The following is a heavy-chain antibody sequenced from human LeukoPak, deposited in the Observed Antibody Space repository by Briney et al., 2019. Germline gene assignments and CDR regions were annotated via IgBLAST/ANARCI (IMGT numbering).Heavy chain of an antibody. D-gene: IGHD4-17*01. CDR2: IFYSGNT. J-gene: IGHJ4*02. CDR3: ARDVTSVTTYFDY. Sequence: SETLSLTCTASGGSISSSTYYWGWIRQPPGKGLEWIGSIFYSGNTYYKPSLKSRVTISVDTSKNQFSLRLSSVTAADTAVYYCARDVTSVTTYFDYWGQGTLVTVSS. V-gene: IGHV4-39*07. CDR1: GGSISSSTYY.